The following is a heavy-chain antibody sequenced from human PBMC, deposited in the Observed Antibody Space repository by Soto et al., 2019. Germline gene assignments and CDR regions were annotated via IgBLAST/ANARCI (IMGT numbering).Heavy chain of an antibody. Sequence: QLQLQESGPGLVKPSETLSLTCTVSGGSISSGPYSWGWIRQPPGEGLEWIATFHYGENTHYTPSLERRVTLSVDTSKNPFSMKVTSVTAADTALYYCARQGGYCSSTNCYGYYAMDVWGQGTTVTVSS. CDR3: ARQGGYCSSTNCYGYYAMDV. CDR1: GGSISSGPYS. J-gene: IGHJ6*02. V-gene: IGHV4-39*01. D-gene: IGHD2-2*01. CDR2: FHYGENT.